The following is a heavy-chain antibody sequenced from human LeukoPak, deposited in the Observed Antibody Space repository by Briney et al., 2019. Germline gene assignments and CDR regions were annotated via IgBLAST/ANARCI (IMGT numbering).Heavy chain of an antibody. CDR1: GFTFSSYS. J-gene: IGHJ4*02. V-gene: IGHV3-21*01. CDR2: ISSSSSYI. D-gene: IGHD6-19*01. CDR3: ARDWGAVAGYFDY. Sequence: GSLRLSCAASGFTFSSYSMNWVRQAPGKGLEWVSSISSSSSYIYYADSVKGRFTISRDNAKNSLYLQMNSLRAEDTAVYYCARDWGAVAGYFDYWGQGTLVTVSS.